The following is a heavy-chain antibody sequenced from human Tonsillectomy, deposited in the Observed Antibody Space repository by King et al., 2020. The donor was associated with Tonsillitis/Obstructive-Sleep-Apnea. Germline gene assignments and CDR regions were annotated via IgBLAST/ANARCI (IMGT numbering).Heavy chain of an antibody. J-gene: IGHJ5*02. Sequence: VQLQQWGAGLLKPSETLSLTCAVYGGSFSAYYWNWIRQPPGKGLEWIGEINHSGSTNYNPSLKSRVIISGDTSKHQFSLKLSSVTAADTAVYYCAKSSRFAPWRQGTLVTVSS. V-gene: IGHV4-34*01. CDR1: GGSFSAYY. CDR3: AKSSRFAP. CDR2: INHSGST.